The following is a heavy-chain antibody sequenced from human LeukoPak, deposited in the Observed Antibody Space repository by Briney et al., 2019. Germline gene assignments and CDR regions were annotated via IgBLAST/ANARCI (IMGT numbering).Heavy chain of an antibody. CDR3: ARSSSPKLRYDSSLIDY. D-gene: IGHD3-22*01. V-gene: IGHV5-10-1*01. J-gene: IGHJ4*02. CDR1: GYSFTSYW. Sequence: PGGSLRLSCKGSGYSFTSYWISWVRQMPGKGLEWIGRLDPSDSYTNYSPSFQGHVTISADKSISTAYLQWSSLKASDTAMYYCARSSSPKLRYDSSLIDYWGQGTLVTVSS. CDR2: LDPSDSYT.